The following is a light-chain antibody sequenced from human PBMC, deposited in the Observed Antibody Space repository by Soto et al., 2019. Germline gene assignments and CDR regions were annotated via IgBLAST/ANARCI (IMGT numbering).Light chain of an antibody. CDR2: GNS. Sequence: QSVLTQPPSVSGVPGQRVTISCTGSSSNIGADYDVHWYQHLPGTAPKVLIYGNSNRPSGVPDRISGSKSGTSASLAITGLQAEDEADYYCQSYDSSLSVVVFGGGTKLTVL. CDR3: QSYDSSLSVVV. CDR1: SSNIGADYD. J-gene: IGLJ2*01. V-gene: IGLV1-40*01.